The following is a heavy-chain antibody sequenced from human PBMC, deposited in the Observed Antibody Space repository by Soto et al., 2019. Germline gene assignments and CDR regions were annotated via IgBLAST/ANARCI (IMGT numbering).Heavy chain of an antibody. V-gene: IGHV3-49*03. CDR3: ARELGSSDNEDLYGMHG. CDR1: GCTFGDYT. CDR2: ISSKAHGAPT. D-gene: IGHD1-1*01. J-gene: IGHJ6*02. Sequence: RGECLRRSGVASGCTFGDYTMSWFLQASGGGLEWVSFISSKAHGAPTEYAASVKRRFTISRDESKRIAYLQMISRKSEHTDVYYCARELGSSDNEDLYGMHGWGQVTTVALS.